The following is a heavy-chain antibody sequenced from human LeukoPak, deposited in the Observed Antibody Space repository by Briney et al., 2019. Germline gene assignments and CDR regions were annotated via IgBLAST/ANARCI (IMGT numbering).Heavy chain of an antibody. CDR3: ATGYLYGDYGDGWFDP. CDR2: INHSGST. Sequence: SETLSLTCAVYGGSFSGYYWSWIRQPPGKGLEWIGEINHSGSTNYNPSLKSRVTISVDTSKNQFSQKLSSVTAADTAVYYCATGYLYGDYGDGWFDPWGQGTLVTVSS. V-gene: IGHV4-34*01. CDR1: GGSFSGYY. D-gene: IGHD4-17*01. J-gene: IGHJ5*02.